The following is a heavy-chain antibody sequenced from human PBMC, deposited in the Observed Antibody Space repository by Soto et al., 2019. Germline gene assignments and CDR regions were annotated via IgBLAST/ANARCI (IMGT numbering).Heavy chain of an antibody. J-gene: IGHJ5*02. CDR2: IYYSGST. Sequence: SETLSLTYTVSGGSISSYYWSWIRQPPGKGLEWIGYIYYSGSTNYNPSLKSRVTISVDTSKNQFSLKLSSVTAADTAVYYCARHSDSSGYYLKSTNWFDPWGQGTLVTVSS. CDR1: GGSISSYY. D-gene: IGHD3-22*01. V-gene: IGHV4-59*08. CDR3: ARHSDSSGYYLKSTNWFDP.